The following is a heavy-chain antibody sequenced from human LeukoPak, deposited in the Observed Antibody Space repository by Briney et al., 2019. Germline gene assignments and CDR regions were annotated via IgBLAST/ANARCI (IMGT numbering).Heavy chain of an antibody. CDR1: GYTFTSYG. CDR2: ISAYNGNT. V-gene: IGHV1-18*01. J-gene: IGHJ4*02. CDR3: ARATIPSGWYGGTGY. Sequence: GASVKVSCKASGYTFTSYGISWVRQAPGQGRVWLGWISAYNGNTNYAQKLQGRVTMTTDTSTSTAYMELRSLRSDDTAVYYCARATIPSGWYGGTGYWGQGTLVTVSS. D-gene: IGHD6-19*01.